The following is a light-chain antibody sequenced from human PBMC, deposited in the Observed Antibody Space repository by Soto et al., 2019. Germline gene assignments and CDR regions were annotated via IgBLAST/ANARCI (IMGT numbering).Light chain of an antibody. V-gene: IGLV2-14*01. CDR2: EVS. CDR1: SSDVGGYNY. Sequence: QSVLTQPASVSASLRQSITISCTGTSSDVGGYNYVSWYQQHPGKAPKLIIYEVSNRPSGVSNRFSGSKSGNTASLTISGLQAEDEADYYCSSYTISSPLFGTGTQLTVL. CDR3: SSYTISSPL. J-gene: IGLJ1*01.